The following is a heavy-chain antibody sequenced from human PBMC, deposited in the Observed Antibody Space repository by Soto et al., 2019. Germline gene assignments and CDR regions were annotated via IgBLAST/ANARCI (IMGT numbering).Heavy chain of an antibody. J-gene: IGHJ4*02. CDR2: IKRKSDGVTT. Sequence: EVQLVESGGGLVKPGGSLRLSCAAFGFTFSDAWMNWVRQAPGKGLEWVGRIKRKSDGVTTDYAPPMKGRFTISRDDSKNTLYLQMNSLRTEDTAVYYCTRNADSDFWAQGTLVTVSS. CDR3: TRNADSDF. V-gene: IGHV3-15*01. CDR1: GFTFSDAW.